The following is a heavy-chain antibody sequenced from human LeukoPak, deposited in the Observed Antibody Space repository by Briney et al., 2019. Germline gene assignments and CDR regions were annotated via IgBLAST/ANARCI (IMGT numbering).Heavy chain of an antibody. CDR1: GGSISSSSYY. V-gene: IGHV4-61*02. CDR2: IYTSGST. CDR3: ARGTSPLDS. Sequence: PSETLSLTCTVSGGSISSSSYYWSWIRQPAGKGLEWIGRIYTSGSTTYNTSLESRVTISIDTSKNQFSLKVISVTATDTAVYYCARGTSPLDSWGQGTLVTVSS. J-gene: IGHJ4*02. D-gene: IGHD1-1*01.